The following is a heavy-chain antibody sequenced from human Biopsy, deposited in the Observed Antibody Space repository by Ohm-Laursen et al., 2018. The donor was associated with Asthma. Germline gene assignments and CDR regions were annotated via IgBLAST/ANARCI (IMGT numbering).Heavy chain of an antibody. J-gene: IGHJ4*02. CDR1: GGTFNTYV. V-gene: IGHV1-69*01. D-gene: IGHD2-2*01. CDR2: INSVFGTT. CDR3: ARKAGSCISRTCYSLDF. Sequence: ASSVKVSCKSLGGTFNTYVIGWVRQAPGQGLERMGGINSVFGTTTYPQKFQDRVTITADDSTSTVYMELSSLRSEDTAVYYCARKAGSCISRTCYSLDFWGQGTLVTASS.